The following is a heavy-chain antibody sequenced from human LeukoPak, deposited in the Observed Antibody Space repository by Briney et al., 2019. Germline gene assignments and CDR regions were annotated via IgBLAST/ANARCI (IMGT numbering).Heavy chain of an antibody. Sequence: GGSLRLSCAASGFTFSSYSMNWVRQAPGKGLEWVSSTSSSSSYIYYADSVKGRFTISRDNAKNSLYLQMNSLRAEDTAVYYCARAALGYSSSWYVGYFQHWGQGTLVTVSS. CDR3: ARAALGYSSSWYVGYFQH. J-gene: IGHJ1*01. CDR2: TSSSSSYI. V-gene: IGHV3-21*01. D-gene: IGHD6-13*01. CDR1: GFTFSSYS.